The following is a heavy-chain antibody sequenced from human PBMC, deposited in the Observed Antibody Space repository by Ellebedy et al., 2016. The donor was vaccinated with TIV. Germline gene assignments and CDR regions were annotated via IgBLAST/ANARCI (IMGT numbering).Heavy chain of an antibody. J-gene: IGHJ4*02. CDR2: VKHDGSDA. D-gene: IGHD1-26*01. Sequence: GGSLRLXXVASGFTFSVYWMNWVRQAPGKGLEWVATVKHDGSDAYYVDSVRGRFTISRDNAKNSLYLQMNSLRAEDTAMYYCARDKIVGATYFDYWGQGTLVTASS. CDR1: GFTFSVYW. CDR3: ARDKIVGATYFDY. V-gene: IGHV3-7*01.